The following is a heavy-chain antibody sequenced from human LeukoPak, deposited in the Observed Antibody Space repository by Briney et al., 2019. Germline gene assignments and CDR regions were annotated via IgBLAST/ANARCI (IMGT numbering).Heavy chain of an antibody. CDR2: ISSSGSTI. CDR1: GFPFSDYY. D-gene: IGHD3-22*01. V-gene: IGHV3-11*01. J-gene: IGHJ4*02. CDR3: ARGDDSSGYTFDY. Sequence: KLWGALRLSCAASGFPFSDYYMSWIPQAPGKGLGGVSYISSSGSTIYYADSVKGRFTISRDNAKNSLYLQMNSLRAEDTAVYYCARGDDSSGYTFDYWGQGTLVTVSS.